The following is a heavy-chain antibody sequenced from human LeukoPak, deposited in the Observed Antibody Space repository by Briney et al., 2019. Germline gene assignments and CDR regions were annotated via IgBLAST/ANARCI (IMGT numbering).Heavy chain of an antibody. Sequence: SETLSLTCTVSGGSISSSSYYWGWIRQPPGKGLEWIGSIYYSGSTYYNPSLKSRVTISVDTSKNQFSLKLSSVTAADTAVYYCARYSGYYLSYFDSWGQGTLVTVSS. CDR2: IYYSGST. J-gene: IGHJ4*02. CDR1: GGSISSSSYY. V-gene: IGHV4-39*01. CDR3: ARYSGYYLSYFDS. D-gene: IGHD3-22*01.